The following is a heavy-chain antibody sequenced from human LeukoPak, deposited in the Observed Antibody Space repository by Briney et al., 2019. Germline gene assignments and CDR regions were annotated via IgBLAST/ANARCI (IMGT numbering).Heavy chain of an antibody. CDR1: GYTLTNYN. D-gene: IGHD4-23*01. Sequence: GASVKVSCKASGYTLTNYNISWVRRAPGQGLEWMGWINTYKGDTLYAQKLQGRVTMTADTSTNTAYMELRSLRFDDTAVYYCAREFGHCYGDNCFYFFDTWGQGFRVTVSS. CDR2: INTYKGDT. V-gene: IGHV1-18*01. J-gene: IGHJ4*02. CDR3: AREFGHCYGDNCFYFFDT.